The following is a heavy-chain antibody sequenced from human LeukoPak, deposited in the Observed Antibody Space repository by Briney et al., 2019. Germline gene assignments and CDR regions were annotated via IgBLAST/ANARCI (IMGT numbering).Heavy chain of an antibody. V-gene: IGHV1-24*01. J-gene: IGHJ5*02. CDR1: GYTLTELS. CDR3: ATALIAAAGTNWFDP. CDR2: FDPEDGET. Sequence: GASVKVSCKVSGYTLTELSMHWVRQAPGKGLEWMGGFDPEDGETIYAQKFQGRVTMTEDTSTDTAYMELSSLRSEDTAVYYCATALIAAAGTNWFDPWGQGTLVTVSS. D-gene: IGHD6-13*01.